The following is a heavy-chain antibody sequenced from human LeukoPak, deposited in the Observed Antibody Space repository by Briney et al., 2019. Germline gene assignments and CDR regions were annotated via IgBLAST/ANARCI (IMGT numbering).Heavy chain of an antibody. D-gene: IGHD1-7*01. CDR3: ARANWNYEIFDY. Sequence: SETLSLTCTVSGGSISSGDYYWSWIRQPPGKGLEWIGYIYYSGSTYYNPSLKSRVTISVDTSKNQFSLKLSSVTAADTAVYYCARANWNYEIFDYWGQGTLVTVSS. J-gene: IGHJ4*02. CDR2: IYYSGST. V-gene: IGHV4-30-4*08. CDR1: GGSISSGDYY.